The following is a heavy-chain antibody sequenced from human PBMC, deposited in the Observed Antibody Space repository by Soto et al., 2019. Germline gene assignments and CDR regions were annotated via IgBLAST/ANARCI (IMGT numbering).Heavy chain of an antibody. Sequence: GGSLRLSCSASGFNFAAYTISWVRLTPGKGLEWVGFIRMIAYGGTTDYAASVKGRFTISRDDSRKIVYLQMSRLKIEDTAVYYCSRSLAIDFDSWGQGTLVTVSS. CDR1: GFNFAAYT. V-gene: IGHV3-49*04. CDR3: SRSLAIDFDS. J-gene: IGHJ4*02. CDR2: IRMIAYGGTT.